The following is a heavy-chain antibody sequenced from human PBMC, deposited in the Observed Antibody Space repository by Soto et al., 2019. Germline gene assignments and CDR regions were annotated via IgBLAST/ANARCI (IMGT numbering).Heavy chain of an antibody. D-gene: IGHD4-17*01. CDR2: ITGSGGGT. V-gene: IGHV3-23*01. J-gene: IGHJ3*02. Sequence: GGSLRLSCAGSRFSFSNYAMTWARQAPGEGLEWVSSITGSGGGTTYADSVKGRFTISRDNSKNILYLQMDSLRADDTSVYYCSTDPNGDYIGAFDNWGQGTMVTVSS. CDR3: STDPNGDYIGAFDN. CDR1: RFSFSNYA.